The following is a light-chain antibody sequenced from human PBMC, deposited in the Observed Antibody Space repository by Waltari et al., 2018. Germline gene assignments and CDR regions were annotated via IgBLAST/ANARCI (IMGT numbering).Light chain of an antibody. Sequence: IVIMHSPANLSVSPGALATLSCKASQSVSSNLAWYQQKPGQAPSLLIYGASTRATSIPARFSGSGSGTEFTLTISSLQSEDFAVYYCQQYNNWPPLTFGQGTKVEIK. CDR1: QSVSSN. V-gene: IGKV3-15*01. CDR3: QQYNNWPPLT. CDR2: GAS. J-gene: IGKJ1*01.